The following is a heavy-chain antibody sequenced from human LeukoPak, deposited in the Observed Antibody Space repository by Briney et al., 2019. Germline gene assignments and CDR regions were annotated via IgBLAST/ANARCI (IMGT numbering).Heavy chain of an antibody. CDR2: IIPIFGTA. D-gene: IGHD2-2*01. J-gene: IGHJ6*03. Sequence: SVKVSCKASGGTFSSYAISWVRHAPGQGIEWMGGIIPIFGTANYAQKFQGRVTITADESTSTAYMELSSLRSEDTAVYYCAGYPEGPVVPAAMGSDYYYYMDVWGKGTTVTVSS. CDR3: AGYPEGPVVPAAMGSDYYYYMDV. V-gene: IGHV1-69*01. CDR1: GGTFSSYA.